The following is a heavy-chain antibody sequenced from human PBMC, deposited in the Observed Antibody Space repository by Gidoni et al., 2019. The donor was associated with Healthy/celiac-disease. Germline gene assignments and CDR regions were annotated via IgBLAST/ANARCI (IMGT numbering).Heavy chain of an antibody. CDR3: ARGIAVAGLYYFDY. Sequence: VQLHQWGAGLLKPSETLSLTCAVYGGSFSVYYWNWIRQPPGKGLEWIGEINHSGSTNYNPSLKSRVSISIDTSKNQFSLNLNSVTAADTAVYYCARGIAVAGLYYFDYWGQGTLVTVSS. J-gene: IGHJ4*02. CDR1: GGSFSVYY. CDR2: INHSGST. D-gene: IGHD6-19*01. V-gene: IGHV4-34*01.